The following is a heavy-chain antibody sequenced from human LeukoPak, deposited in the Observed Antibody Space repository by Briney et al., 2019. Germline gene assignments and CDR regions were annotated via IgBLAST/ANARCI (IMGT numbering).Heavy chain of an antibody. D-gene: IGHD5-12*01. V-gene: IGHV3-15*01. CDR2: IKSKTDGGTT. Sequence: GGSLRLSXAASGFTFSNAWMSWVRQAPGKGLEWVGRIKSKTDGGTTDYAAPGKGRFTISRDDSKNTLYLQMTRLKTEDTAVYYCTTGPSEWLRSISDYWGQGTLVTVSS. J-gene: IGHJ4*02. CDR1: GFTFSNAW. CDR3: TTGPSEWLRSISDY.